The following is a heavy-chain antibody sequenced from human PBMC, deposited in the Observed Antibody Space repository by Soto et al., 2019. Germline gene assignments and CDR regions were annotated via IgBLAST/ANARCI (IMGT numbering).Heavy chain of an antibody. CDR1: GFTFRSYS. D-gene: IGHD1-26*01. J-gene: IGHJ4*02. CDR2: ISSSSSTI. Sequence: GGSLRLSCAASGFTFRSYSMNWVRQAPGKGLEWVSYISSSSSTIYYADSVKGRFTISRDNAKNSLYLQMNSLRDEDTAVYYCARETLIVGATSGFDYWGQGALVTVSS. CDR3: ARETLIVGATSGFDY. V-gene: IGHV3-48*02.